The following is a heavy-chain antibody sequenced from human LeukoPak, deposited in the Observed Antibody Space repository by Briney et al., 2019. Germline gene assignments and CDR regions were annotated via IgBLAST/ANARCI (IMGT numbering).Heavy chain of an antibody. J-gene: IGHJ4*02. CDR2: IKHDGSEK. V-gene: IGHV3-7*01. Sequence: VNLGGSLRLSCAASGFIFTNYFMSWVRQAPGKGLEWVASIKHDGSEKYYVDSVRGRFTISRDNTMNSLYLQMSSLRAEDTAVYYCATDRGWRTSGYYLYYFEYWGQGTLVTYSS. CDR3: ATDRGWRTSGYYLYYFEY. D-gene: IGHD3-3*01. CDR1: GFIFTNYF.